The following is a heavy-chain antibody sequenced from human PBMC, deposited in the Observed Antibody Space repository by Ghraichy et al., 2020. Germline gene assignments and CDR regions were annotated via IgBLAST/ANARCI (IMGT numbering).Heavy chain of an antibody. CDR3: ASSPHGAYCAGDICYTGWYFDS. CDR1: GGSFSAYY. D-gene: IGHD2-8*02. J-gene: IGHJ4*01. V-gene: IGHV4-34*01. CDR2: VNYHGAA. Sequence: SETLSRTCAVYGGSFSAYYWSWIRQSPGKGLEWIGEVNYHGAANYNPSLESRVTISIDTSKNQFSLKLTSVTAADTAIYYCASSPHGAYCAGDICYTGWYFDSWGHGPLVPGFS.